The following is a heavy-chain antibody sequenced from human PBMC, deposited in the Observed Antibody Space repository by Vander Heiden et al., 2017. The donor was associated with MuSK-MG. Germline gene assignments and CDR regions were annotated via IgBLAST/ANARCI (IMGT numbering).Heavy chain of an antibody. CDR1: GGTFSSYA. J-gene: IGHJ5*02. Sequence: QVQLVQSGAEVKKPGSSVKVSCKPSGGTFSSYAISRVRQAPGQGLEWMGGIIPIFGTANYAQKFQGRVTITADESTSTAYMELSSLRSEDTAVYYCARDGSLEYYYGSGSYSTNNWFDPWGQGTLVTVSS. CDR2: IIPIFGTA. CDR3: ARDGSLEYYYGSGSYSTNNWFDP. D-gene: IGHD3-10*01. V-gene: IGHV1-69*01.